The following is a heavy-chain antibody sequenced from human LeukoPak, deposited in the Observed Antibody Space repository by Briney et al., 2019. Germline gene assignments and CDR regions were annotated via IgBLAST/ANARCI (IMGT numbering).Heavy chain of an antibody. V-gene: IGHV3-23*01. CDR2: ISGSGGGT. CDR1: GFTFSSYA. J-gene: IGHJ6*04. D-gene: IGHD6-13*01. Sequence: GGSLRLSCAASGFTFSSYAMSWVRQAPGKGLEWVSAISGSGGGTYYADSVKGRFTISRDNSKNTLYLQMNSLRAEDTAVYYCAKGGSSWQNYYYYGMDVWGKGTTVTVSS. CDR3: AKGGSSWQNYYYYGMDV.